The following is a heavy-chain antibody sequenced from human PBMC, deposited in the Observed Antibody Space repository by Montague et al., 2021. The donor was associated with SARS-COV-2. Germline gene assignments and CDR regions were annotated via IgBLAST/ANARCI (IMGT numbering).Heavy chain of an antibody. CDR3: ARGKVTVFGVRIMLPAAVPLES. J-gene: IGHJ3*02. D-gene: IGHD3-16*01. CDR1: GGSFSGYD. Sequence: SETLSFTCAVYGGSFSGYDWAWIRQSPGKGLVWIGEFDRLGSSGYNPSLQSRLTISVDRSKNQFSLRLRSVTAADTAVYYCARGKVTVFGVRIMLPAAVPLESWGLGTKATVFS. V-gene: IGHV4-34*01. CDR2: FDRLGSS.